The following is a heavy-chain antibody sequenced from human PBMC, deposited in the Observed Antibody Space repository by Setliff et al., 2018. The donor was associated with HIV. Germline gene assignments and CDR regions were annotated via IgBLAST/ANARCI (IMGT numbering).Heavy chain of an antibody. CDR1: GGSISGYY. D-gene: IGHD1-26*01. V-gene: IGHV4-34*11. CDR2: IYYSGST. Sequence: SETLSLTCAVYGGSISGYYWSWIRQSPGKGLEWIGYIYYSGSTYYNPSLKSRVTISVDTSKNQLSLNLSSVTAADTAVYYCARAAYSGTYLWEPATDLWGRGTLVTVSS. CDR3: ARAAYSGTYLWEPATDL. J-gene: IGHJ2*01.